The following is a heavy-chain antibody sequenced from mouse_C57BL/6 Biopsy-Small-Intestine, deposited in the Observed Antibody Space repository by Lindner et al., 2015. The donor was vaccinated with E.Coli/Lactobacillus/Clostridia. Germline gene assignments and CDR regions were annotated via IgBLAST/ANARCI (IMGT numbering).Heavy chain of an antibody. CDR2: IDPANGNT. Sequence: VQLQESGAELVRPGASVKLSCTASGFNIKDDYMHWVKQRPEQGLEWIGRIDPANGNTKYAPKFQDKATITADTSSNTAYLQLSSLTSEDTAVYYCARSIYDGYDYFDYWGQGTTLTVSS. J-gene: IGHJ2*01. CDR3: ARSIYDGYDYFDY. V-gene: IGHV14-3*01. D-gene: IGHD2-3*01. CDR1: GFNIKDDY.